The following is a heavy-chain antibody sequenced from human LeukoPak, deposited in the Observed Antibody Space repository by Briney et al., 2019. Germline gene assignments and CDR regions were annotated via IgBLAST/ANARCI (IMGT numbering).Heavy chain of an antibody. V-gene: IGHV3-7*01. Sequence: PGGSLRLSCAASGFTLNTYAMNWVRQAPGKGLEWVANIKQDGSEKYYVDSVKGRFTISRDNAKNSLYLQMNSLRAEDTAVYYCARRSRGYYYYMDVWGKGTTVTVSS. CDR2: IKQDGSEK. J-gene: IGHJ6*03. CDR1: GFTLNTYA. CDR3: ARRSRGYYYYMDV.